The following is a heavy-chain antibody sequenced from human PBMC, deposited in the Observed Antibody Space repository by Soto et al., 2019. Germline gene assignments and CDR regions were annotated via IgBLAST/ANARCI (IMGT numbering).Heavy chain of an antibody. CDR2: INPNSGGT. V-gene: IGHV1-2*04. CDR3: ARLAHIHYGMDV. Sequence: QVQLVQSGAEVKKPGASVKVSYKASGYTFTGYYMHWVRQAPGQGLEWMGWINPNSGGTNYAQKFQGWXXMXRXXSISTAYMELSRLRSDDTAVYYCARLAHIHYGMDVWGQGTTVTVSS. J-gene: IGHJ6*02. D-gene: IGHD5-12*01. CDR1: GYTFTGYY.